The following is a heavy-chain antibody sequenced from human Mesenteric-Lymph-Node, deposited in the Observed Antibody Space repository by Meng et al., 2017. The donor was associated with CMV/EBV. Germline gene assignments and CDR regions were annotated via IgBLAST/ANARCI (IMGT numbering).Heavy chain of an antibody. V-gene: IGHV1-46*01. CDR2: INPSGGST. CDR3: ARASWEYCSSTSCYPYYYGMDV. Sequence: ASVKVSCKASGYTFTSYYMHWVRQAPGQGLEWMGIINPSGGSTSYAQKFQGRVTMTRDTSTSTVYMELSSLRSEDTAVYYCARASWEYCSSTSCYPYYYGMDVWGQGTTVTVSS. D-gene: IGHD2-2*01. CDR1: GYTFTSYY. J-gene: IGHJ6*02.